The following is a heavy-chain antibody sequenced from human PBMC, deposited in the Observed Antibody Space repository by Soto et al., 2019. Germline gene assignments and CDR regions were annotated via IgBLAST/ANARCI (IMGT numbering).Heavy chain of an antibody. Sequence: SETLSLTCAVSGASISSGYYYWTWIRQHPGKGLEFIGYIHSRGSSYYNPSLRSRVTMSIDTSDNHQFSLKLSSVTAADTAVYYCSRGSYYYANSGNYQRDTFDPWGQGFLVTVST. CDR2: IHSRGSS. V-gene: IGHV4-31*11. CDR3: SRGSYYYANSGNYQRDTFDP. J-gene: IGHJ5*02. CDR1: GASISSGYYY. D-gene: IGHD3-10*01.